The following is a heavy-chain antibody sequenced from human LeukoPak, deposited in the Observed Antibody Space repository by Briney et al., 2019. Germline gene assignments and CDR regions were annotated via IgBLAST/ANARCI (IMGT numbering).Heavy chain of an antibody. CDR1: GFTFSSYG. D-gene: IGHD3-22*01. CDR3: AKDARGYDSSGYLDY. J-gene: IGHJ4*02. Sequence: PGGSLRLSCAASGFTFSSYGMHWVRQAPGKGLEWVAVISYDGSNKYYADSVKGRFTISRDNSKNTLYLQMNSLRAEDTAVYYCAKDARGYDSSGYLDYWGQGTLVTVSS. V-gene: IGHV3-30*18. CDR2: ISYDGSNK.